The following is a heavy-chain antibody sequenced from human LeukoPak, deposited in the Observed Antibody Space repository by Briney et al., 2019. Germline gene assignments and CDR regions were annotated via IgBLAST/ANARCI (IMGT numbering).Heavy chain of an antibody. D-gene: IGHD2-21*02. CDR3: ARVTYPRPDY. CDR1: GFTFTGYY. J-gene: IGHJ4*02. CDR2: LSSSGPTL. V-gene: IGHV3-11*01. Sequence: GGSLRLSCAASGFTFTGYYMGWIRPAPGRGLEWLAPLSSSGPTLSSADTVKGRFTISRDNAKSSLYLELNSLRAEDTAVYYCARVTYPRPDYWGQGTLVTVSS.